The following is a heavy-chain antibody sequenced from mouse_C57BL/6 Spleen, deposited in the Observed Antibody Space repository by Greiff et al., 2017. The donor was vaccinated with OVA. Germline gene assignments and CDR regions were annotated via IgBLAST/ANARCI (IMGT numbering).Heavy chain of an antibody. CDR1: GYTFTDYY. CDR2: IYPGSGST. V-gene: IGHV1-76*01. Sequence: VQLQQSGAELVRPGASVKLSCKASGYTFTDYYINWVKQRPGQGLEWIARIYPGSGSTYYNEKFKGKATLTAEKSSSTAYMQLSSLTSEDSAVYFCARSRDYDAMDYWGQGTSVTVSS. CDR3: ARSRDYDAMDY. J-gene: IGHJ4*01.